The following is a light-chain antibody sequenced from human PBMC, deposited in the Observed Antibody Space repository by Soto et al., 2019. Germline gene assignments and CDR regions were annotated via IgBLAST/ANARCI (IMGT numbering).Light chain of an antibody. CDR2: AAS. CDR1: QDISSW. V-gene: IGKV1-12*01. Sequence: DIQMTQSPSSVSASVGDRVTITCRASQDISSWLAWYQQKPGKAPKLLIYAASSLQSGVPPRFSGSGSGTDFTLTISSLQPEDSATYYCQQTNTFPPITVGPGTKVDIK. J-gene: IGKJ3*01. CDR3: QQTNTFPPIT.